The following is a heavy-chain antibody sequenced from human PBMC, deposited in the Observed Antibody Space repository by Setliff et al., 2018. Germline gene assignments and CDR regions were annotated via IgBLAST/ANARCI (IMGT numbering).Heavy chain of an antibody. V-gene: IGHV3-30*02. CDR2: IRFDESNK. CDR3: AKEGMRYWGSPGYMDV. D-gene: IGHD7-27*01. CDR1: VSTFRDFG. J-gene: IGHJ6*03. Sequence: LRLSCAASVSTFRDFGMHWVRQAQGKGLQWVAFIRFDESNKFYLESVRGRFSISRDNSKNTVYLQMNSLRVEDTAVYHCAKEGMRYWGSPGYMDVWGKGTTVTVSS.